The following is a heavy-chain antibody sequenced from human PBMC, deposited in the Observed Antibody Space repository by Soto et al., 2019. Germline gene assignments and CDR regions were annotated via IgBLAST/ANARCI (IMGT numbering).Heavy chain of an antibody. CDR2: INPNSGVT. CDR3: ARDEDYYDSSGPGR. Sequence: ASMEVSCKACGYSFTGYYMHWVRQAPGQGLELMGWINPNSGVTNYAQKFQGRVTMTRDTSISTAYMELSRLRSDDTAVYYCARDEDYYDSSGPGRWGQGTLVTVSS. J-gene: IGHJ4*02. CDR1: GYSFTGYY. D-gene: IGHD3-22*01. V-gene: IGHV1-2*02.